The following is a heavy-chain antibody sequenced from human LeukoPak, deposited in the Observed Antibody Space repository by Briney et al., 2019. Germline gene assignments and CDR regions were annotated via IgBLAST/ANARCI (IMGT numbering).Heavy chain of an antibody. Sequence: EASVKVSCKASGYTFTGYYMHWVRQAPGQGLEWMGWINPNSGGTNYAQKFQGRVTMTRDTSISTAYMELSRLRSDDTAVYYCARDRKGTYYYDSSGYNLIDYWGQGTLVTVSS. CDR1: GYTFTGYY. CDR2: INPNSGGT. D-gene: IGHD3-22*01. V-gene: IGHV1-2*02. J-gene: IGHJ4*02. CDR3: ARDRKGTYYYDSSGYNLIDY.